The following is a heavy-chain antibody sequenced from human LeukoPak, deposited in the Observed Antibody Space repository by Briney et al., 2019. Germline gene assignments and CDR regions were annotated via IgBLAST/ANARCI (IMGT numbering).Heavy chain of an antibody. D-gene: IGHD4-17*01. Sequence: SETLSPTCTVSGGSISSSSYYWGWIRQPPGKGLEWIGSIYYSGSTYYNPSLKSRVTISVDTSKNQFSLKLSSVTAADTAVYYCARQHSSYGDFNNWFDPWGQGTLVTVSS. CDR2: IYYSGST. V-gene: IGHV4-39*01. CDR3: ARQHSSYGDFNNWFDP. J-gene: IGHJ5*02. CDR1: GGSISSSSYY.